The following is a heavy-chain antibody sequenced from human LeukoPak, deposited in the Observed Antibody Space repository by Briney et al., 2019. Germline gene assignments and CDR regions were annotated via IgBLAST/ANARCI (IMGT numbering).Heavy chain of an antibody. D-gene: IGHD3-3*01. J-gene: IGHJ5*02. V-gene: IGHV3-15*01. CDR1: GFTFSNGW. CDR2: IKRKSEGGTT. Sequence: PGGSLRLSCAASGFTFSNGWMSWVRQAPGKGLEWVGRIKRKSEGGTTDYAAPVKGRFTISRDDSKNTLYLQMNSLKIEDTAVYYCSTDEWSWGQGTLVTVSS. CDR3: STDEWS.